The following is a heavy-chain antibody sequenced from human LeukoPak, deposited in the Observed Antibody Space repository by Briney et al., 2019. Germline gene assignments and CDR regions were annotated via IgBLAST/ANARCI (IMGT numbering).Heavy chain of an antibody. J-gene: IGHJ3*02. V-gene: IGHV1-2*02. CDR1: GYTFTGYY. D-gene: IGHD2-2*02. CDR2: INPNSGGT. CDR3: ARGDCSSTSCYTKDAFDI. Sequence: ASVTVSFKASGYTFTGYYMHWVRQAPGQGLEWMGWINPNSGGTNYAQKFQGRVTMTRDTSISTAYMELSRLRSDDTAVYYCARGDCSSTSCYTKDAFDIWGQGTMVTVSS.